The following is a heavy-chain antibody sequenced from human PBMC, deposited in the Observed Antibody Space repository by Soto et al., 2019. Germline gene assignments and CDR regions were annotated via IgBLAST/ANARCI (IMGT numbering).Heavy chain of an antibody. V-gene: IGHV4-59*01. Sequence: SETLSLTCTVSGGSISSYYWSWIRQPPGKGLEWIGYIYYSGSTNYNPSLKSRVTISVDTSKNQFSLKLSSVTAADTAVYYCARAGDFWSGHHIDYWGQGTLVTVSS. CDR3: ARAGDFWSGHHIDY. J-gene: IGHJ4*02. CDR1: GGSISSYY. CDR2: IYYSGST. D-gene: IGHD3-3*01.